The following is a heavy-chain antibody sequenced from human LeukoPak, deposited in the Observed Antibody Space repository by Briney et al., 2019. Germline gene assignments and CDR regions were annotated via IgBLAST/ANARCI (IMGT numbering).Heavy chain of an antibody. V-gene: IGHV1-2*02. D-gene: IGHD3-22*01. CDR2: INPNSGGT. J-gene: IGHJ4*02. CDR3: ARHPAGLTYYYDSSGYYLFDY. CDR1: GYTFTGYY. Sequence: ASVKVSCTASGYTFTGYYMHWVRQAPGQGLEWMGWINPNSGGTNYAQKFQGRVTMTRDTSISTAYMELSRLRSDDTAVYYCARHPAGLTYYYDSSGYYLFDYWGQGTLVTVSS.